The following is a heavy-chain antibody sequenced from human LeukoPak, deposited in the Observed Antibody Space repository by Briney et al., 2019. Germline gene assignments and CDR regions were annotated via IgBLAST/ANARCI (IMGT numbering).Heavy chain of an antibody. V-gene: IGHV5-51*01. J-gene: IGHJ4*02. Sequence: GESLKISCKGSGYSFTSYWIGWVRQVPGKGLEWMGIIYPGDSDTRYSLSFQAQVTISADKSISTAYLQWSSLKASDTAMYYCARVGDIVVVPALWDYWGQGTLVTVSS. CDR3: ARVGDIVVVPALWDY. CDR2: IYPGDSDT. D-gene: IGHD2-2*01. CDR1: GYSFTSYW.